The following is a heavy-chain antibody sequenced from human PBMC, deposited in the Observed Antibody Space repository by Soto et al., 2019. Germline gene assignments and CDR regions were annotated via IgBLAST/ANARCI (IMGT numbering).Heavy chain of an antibody. D-gene: IGHD3-3*01. CDR3: ARNGSYYDFWSGYYLGGGMEV. V-gene: IGHV4-34*01. CDR1: GGSFSGYY. J-gene: IGHJ6*02. CDR2: INHSGST. Sequence: QVQLQQWGAGLLKPSETLSLPCAVYGGSFSGYYWSWIRQPPGKGLEWIGEINHSGSTNYNPSLNSRVTISVDSSKNQFSLKLISVTAADTAVYYCARNGSYYDFWSGYYLGGGMEVWGQGTTVTVSS.